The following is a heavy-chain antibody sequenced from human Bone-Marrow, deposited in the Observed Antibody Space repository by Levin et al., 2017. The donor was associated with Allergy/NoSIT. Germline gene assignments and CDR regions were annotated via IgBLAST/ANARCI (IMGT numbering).Heavy chain of an antibody. V-gene: IGHV4-31*02. CDR2: IYYPGNT. Sequence: LRLSCTVSGESVSSSGFYWNWIRQYPGKGLEWIGHIYYPGNTSYNPSLKSRVSISEDRSKNQFSLKLDSVTAADTAVYYCARESVYYGSGSWIDCWGQGTLVTVSS. CDR1: GESVSSSGFY. D-gene: IGHD3-10*01. CDR3: ARESVYYGSGSWIDC. J-gene: IGHJ4*02.